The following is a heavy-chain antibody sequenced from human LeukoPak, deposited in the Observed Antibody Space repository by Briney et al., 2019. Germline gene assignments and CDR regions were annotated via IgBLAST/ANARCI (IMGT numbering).Heavy chain of an antibody. Sequence: GGSLRLSCAASGFTVSSNYMSWVRQAPGKGLEWVSVIYSGGSTYYADSVKGRFTISRDNSKNTLYPQMNSLRAEDTAVYYCARGPAPTWVYGDYVYLDYWGQGTLVTVSS. CDR2: IYSGGST. D-gene: IGHD4-17*01. CDR3: ARGPAPTWVYGDYVYLDY. CDR1: GFTVSSNY. J-gene: IGHJ4*02. V-gene: IGHV3-66*01.